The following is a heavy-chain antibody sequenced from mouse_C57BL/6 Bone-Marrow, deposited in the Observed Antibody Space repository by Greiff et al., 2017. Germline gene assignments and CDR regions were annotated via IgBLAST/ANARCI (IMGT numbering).Heavy chain of an antibody. D-gene: IGHD1-1*01. CDR3: TLYYKAYWYFDV. J-gene: IGHJ1*03. CDR2: IDPENGDT. V-gene: IGHV14-4*01. Sequence: VQLQQSGAELVRPGASVKLSCTASGFNIKDDYMHWVKQRPEQGLEWIGWIDPENGDTEYASKFQGKATITADTSSNTAYLQLSSLTSEDTAVYYCTLYYKAYWYFDVWGTGTTVTVSS. CDR1: GFNIKDDY.